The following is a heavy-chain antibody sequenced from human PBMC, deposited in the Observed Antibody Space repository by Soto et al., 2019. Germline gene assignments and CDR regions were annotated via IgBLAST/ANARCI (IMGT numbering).Heavy chain of an antibody. CDR2: INHSGST. CDR3: ARGLVRRNLKGSPNMPEFGY. CDR1: GGSFSGYY. J-gene: IGHJ4*02. Sequence: SETLSLTCAVYGGSFSGYYWSWIRQPPGKGLEWIGEINHSGSTNYNPSLKSRVTISVDTSKNQFSLKLSSVTAADTAVYYCARGLVRRNLKGSPNMPEFGYWGQGTLVTVSS. D-gene: IGHD1-1*01. V-gene: IGHV4-34*01.